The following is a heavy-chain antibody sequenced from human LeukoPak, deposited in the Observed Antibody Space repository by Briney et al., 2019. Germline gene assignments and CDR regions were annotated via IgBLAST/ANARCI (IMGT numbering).Heavy chain of an antibody. D-gene: IGHD3-22*01. CDR3: ARGCFDSSGYYCHSFDY. CDR1: GFTFSSYG. Sequence: GGSLRLSCAASGFTFSSYGMSWVRQAPGKGLEWVSVIYSGGTTYYADSVKGRFSISRDISKNTLYLQMNSLRAEDTAVYYCARGCFDSSGYYCHSFDYWGQGTLVTVSS. V-gene: IGHV3-66*01. J-gene: IGHJ4*02. CDR2: IYSGGTT.